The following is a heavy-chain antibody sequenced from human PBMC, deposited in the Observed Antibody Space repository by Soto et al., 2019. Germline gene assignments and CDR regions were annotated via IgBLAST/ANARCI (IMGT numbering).Heavy chain of an antibody. V-gene: IGHV3-23*01. CDR3: AKVGYGDYGLGGMDV. CDR1: GFTFSSYA. J-gene: IGHJ6*02. CDR2: ISGSGGST. Sequence: EVQLLESGGGLVQPGGSLRLSCAASGFTFSSYAMSWVRQAPGKGLEWVSAISGSGGSTYYADSVKGRFTISRDNSKNTLYLQMNSLRAEDTSVYYCAKVGYGDYGLGGMDVWGQGTTVTVSS. D-gene: IGHD4-17*01.